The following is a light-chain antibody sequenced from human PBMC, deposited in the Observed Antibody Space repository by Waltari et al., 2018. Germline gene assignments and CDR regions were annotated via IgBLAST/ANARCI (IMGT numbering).Light chain of an antibody. CDR2: DVN. CDR1: TSDVGGYNS. J-gene: IGLJ3*02. V-gene: IGLV2-11*01. Sequence: QSALTQPPSVSGSPEQSVTISCTGSTSDVGGYNSVSWYQQHPGKAPKLIIFDVNQRPVGGPDRFSGSKSCNTASLTISGLRPEDEADYHCCSYAGVHTFWLFGGGTKLTVL. CDR3: CSYAGVHTFWL.